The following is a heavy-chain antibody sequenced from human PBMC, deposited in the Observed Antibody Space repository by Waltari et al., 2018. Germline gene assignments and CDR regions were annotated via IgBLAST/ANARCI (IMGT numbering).Heavy chain of an antibody. CDR2: ISGSGGMA. Sequence: QLLEAGGGLVQPGGSLRLSCGASGFPFSRYAMSWVGQAPGKGLGGVAVISGSGGMALYAEAVKGRFTVSRDNSKNTLVLQMNSLRAEDTAVYYCAKDWRRLLENLDWLLFALDHWGQGTLVTVSS. D-gene: IGHD3-9*01. CDR3: AKDWRRLLENLDWLLFALDH. CDR1: GFPFSRYA. J-gene: IGHJ4*02. V-gene: IGHV3-23*01.